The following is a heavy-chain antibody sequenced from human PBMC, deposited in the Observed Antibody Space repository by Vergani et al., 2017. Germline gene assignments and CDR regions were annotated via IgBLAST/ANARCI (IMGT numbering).Heavy chain of an antibody. CDR1: GYTFTGYY. Sequence: QVQLVQSGAEVKKPGASVKVSCKASGYTFTGYYMHWVRQAPGQGLEWMGWINPNSGGPNYAQKFQGRVTVTRDTSISVAARELSRLRSDDTTVYYGARDVGPGDFWGGYCTIYYWGVDVWGQGTTVTVSS. V-gene: IGHV1-2*02. D-gene: IGHD3-3*01. CDR3: ARDVGPGDFWGGYCTIYYWGVDV. CDR2: INPNSGGP. J-gene: IGHJ6*02.